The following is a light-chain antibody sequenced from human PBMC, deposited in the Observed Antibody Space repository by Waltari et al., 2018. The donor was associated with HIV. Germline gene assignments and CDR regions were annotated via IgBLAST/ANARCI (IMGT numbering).Light chain of an antibody. J-gene: IGLJ3*02. CDR3: ATWDSNLNLEM. CDR1: HSNIVKNS. V-gene: IGLV1-51*02. CDR2: ENN. Sequence: QSVLTQPPSVSAASGQKITISCYGNHSNIVKNSVSWYQHLPGTAPKLLIYENNRRPSRISNRFSGSKSATSATLGITGLQTEDEGDYYCATWDSNLNLEMFGGGTKLTVL.